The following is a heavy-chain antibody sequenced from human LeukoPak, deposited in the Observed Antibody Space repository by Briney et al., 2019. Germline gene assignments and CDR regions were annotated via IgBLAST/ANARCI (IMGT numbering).Heavy chain of an antibody. J-gene: IGHJ4*02. CDR2: INHSGST. Sequence: PSETLSLTXAVYGGSFSGYYWSWIRQPPGKGLEWIGEINHSGSTNYNPSLKSRVTISVDTSKNQFSLKLSSVTAADTAVYYCARVNIVATITEDYWGQGTLVTVSS. V-gene: IGHV4-34*01. D-gene: IGHD5-12*01. CDR3: ARVNIVATITEDY. CDR1: GGSFSGYY.